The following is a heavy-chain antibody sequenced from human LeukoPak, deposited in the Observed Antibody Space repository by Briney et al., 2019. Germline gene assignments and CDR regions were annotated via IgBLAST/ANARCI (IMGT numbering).Heavy chain of an antibody. CDR2: ISVYNGNT. D-gene: IGHD2-2*01. CDR3: ARGYCSSATCRHFDY. Sequence: ASVNVSCKASGYALTNYAISWVRQAPGQGLEWMGWISVYNGNTNYAQKLQGRVTMTADTSTTTAYMELRSLRSDDTAVYYCARGYCSSATCRHFDYWGQGALVTVSS. V-gene: IGHV1-18*01. J-gene: IGHJ4*02. CDR1: GYALTNYA.